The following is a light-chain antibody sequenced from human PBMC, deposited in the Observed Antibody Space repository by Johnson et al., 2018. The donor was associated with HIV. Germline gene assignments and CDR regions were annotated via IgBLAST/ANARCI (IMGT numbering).Light chain of an antibody. Sequence: QSVLTQPPSVSAAPGQKVTISCSGSSSTIGNNFVSWYQVLPGTAPKLLIYKDNERPSGIPDRFSGSKSGTSATLGITGLQTGDEADYYCGTWDSSLSAGGVFGSGTKVTVL. CDR1: SSTIGNNF. V-gene: IGLV1-51*02. J-gene: IGLJ1*01. CDR3: GTWDSSLSAGGV. CDR2: KDN.